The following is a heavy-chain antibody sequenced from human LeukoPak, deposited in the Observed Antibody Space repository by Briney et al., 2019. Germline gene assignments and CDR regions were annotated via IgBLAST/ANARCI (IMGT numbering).Heavy chain of an antibody. J-gene: IGHJ5*02. Sequence: SGTLSLTCTVSDEVITSNNWWSWVRQSPGKGLEWIGEIFHSGTARYKASLESRVTMLLDKSKNQFSLRLNSVTAADTAVYFCARLRLSGGSFSVGWFDPWGQGIQVTVSS. CDR2: IFHSGTA. CDR1: DEVITSNNW. V-gene: IGHV4-4*02. D-gene: IGHD1-26*01. CDR3: ARLRLSGGSFSVGWFDP.